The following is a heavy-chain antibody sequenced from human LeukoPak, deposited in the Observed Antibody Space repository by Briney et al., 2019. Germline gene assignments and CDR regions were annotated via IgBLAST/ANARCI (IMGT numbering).Heavy chain of an antibody. J-gene: IGHJ6*02. CDR3: ATDGGLASYYDFWSGYYGMDV. Sequence: GGSLRLSCAASGFTFSSYGMHWVRQAPGKGLEWVAVISYDGSNKYYADSVKGRFTISRDNSKNTLYLQMNSLRSEDTAVYYCATDGGLASYYDFWSGYYGMDVWGQGTTVTVSS. CDR2: ISYDGSNK. CDR1: GFTFSSYG. D-gene: IGHD3-3*01. V-gene: IGHV3-30*03.